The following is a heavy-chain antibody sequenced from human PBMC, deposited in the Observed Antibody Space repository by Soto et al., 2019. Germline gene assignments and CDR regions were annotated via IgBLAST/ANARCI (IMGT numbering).Heavy chain of an antibody. CDR3: ARRYGSAIDY. D-gene: IGHD1-26*01. CDR2: IYYSGST. J-gene: IGHJ4*02. V-gene: IGHV4-59*08. Sequence: QVQLQESGPGLVKPSETLSLTCTVSGGSIRSYYWSWIRQPPGKGLEWIGYIYYSGSTNYNPSLKRRVTIPVDTSKNQFALRLGSVTAADTAVYYCARRYGSAIDYWGQGTLVTVSS. CDR1: GGSIRSYY.